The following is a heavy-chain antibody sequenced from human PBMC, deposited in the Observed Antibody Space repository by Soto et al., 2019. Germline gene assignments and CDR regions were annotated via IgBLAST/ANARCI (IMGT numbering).Heavy chain of an antibody. Sequence: GGSLRLSCAASGFTFSSYAMSWVRQAPGKGLEWVSAISGSGGRTYYADSVKGRFTISRDNSKNTLYLQMNSLRAEDTAVYYCARDHCSDFWSGYCPYYYYGMDVWGQGTTVTVSS. J-gene: IGHJ6*02. CDR1: GFTFSSYA. CDR2: ISGSGGRT. V-gene: IGHV3-23*01. D-gene: IGHD3-3*01. CDR3: ARDHCSDFWSGYCPYYYYGMDV.